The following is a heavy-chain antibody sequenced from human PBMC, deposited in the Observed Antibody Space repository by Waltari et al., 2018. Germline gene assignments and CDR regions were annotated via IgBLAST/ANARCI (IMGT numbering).Heavy chain of an antibody. D-gene: IGHD2-2*01. V-gene: IGHV3-21*01. CDR3: ASSRVCSSTSCRDY. CDR1: GFTFSSYS. J-gene: IGHJ4*02. Sequence: EVQLVESGGGLVKPGGSLRLSCAASGFTFSSYSMNWVRQAPGKGLEWVSSISSSSSYIYYADSVKGRFTISRDNAKNSLYLQMNSLRAEDTAVYYCASSRVCSSTSCRDYWGQGTLVTVSS. CDR2: ISSSSSYI.